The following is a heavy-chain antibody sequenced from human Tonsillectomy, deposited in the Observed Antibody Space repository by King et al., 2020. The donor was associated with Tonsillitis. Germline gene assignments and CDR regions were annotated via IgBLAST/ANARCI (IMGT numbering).Heavy chain of an antibody. Sequence: VQLQQSGPGLVKPSQNLSLPCAISGDSISGDDIAWNWIRQSPSRGLEWLGRTYYKSKWVYDYAVSVKSRIAVNPDTSRNQISLHLSSVTPEDTAVYYCTRGKSSAFDFWGQGTMVTVSS. CDR2: TYYKSKWVY. CDR1: GDSISGDDIA. CDR3: TRGKSSAFDF. J-gene: IGHJ3*01. V-gene: IGHV6-1*01.